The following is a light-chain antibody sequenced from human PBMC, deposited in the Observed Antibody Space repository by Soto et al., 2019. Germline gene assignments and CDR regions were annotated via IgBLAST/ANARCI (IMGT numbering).Light chain of an antibody. CDR1: QSVTSNY. Sequence: EMVLTQSPGTLSLSPGERATLSCRASQSVTSNYLAWYQQKPGQAPRLIIYGASNRATGIPDRFSGSGSGTDFTLTISRLEPEDFAVYYCQQYGNSPHTFGQGTRLEIK. J-gene: IGKJ5*01. CDR3: QQYGNSPHT. CDR2: GAS. V-gene: IGKV3-20*01.